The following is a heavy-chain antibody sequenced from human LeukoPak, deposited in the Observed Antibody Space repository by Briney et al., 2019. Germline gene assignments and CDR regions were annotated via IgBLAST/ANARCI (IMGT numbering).Heavy chain of an antibody. Sequence: GGSLRLSCAASGFTLANYAITWIRQAPGKGLEWVSSTSGSGHNTYYADSVQGRFTISRDNSKNTLFLQMNSLRADDTAVYHCAKDPNGDYVGAFDMWGQGTMVTVSS. CDR3: AKDPNGDYVGAFDM. D-gene: IGHD4-17*01. V-gene: IGHV3-23*01. CDR2: TSGSGHNT. CDR1: GFTLANYA. J-gene: IGHJ3*02.